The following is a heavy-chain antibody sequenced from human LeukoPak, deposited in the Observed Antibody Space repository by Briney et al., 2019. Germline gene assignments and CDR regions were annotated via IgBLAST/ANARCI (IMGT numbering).Heavy chain of an antibody. CDR3: AKVPTFGAVIIGYYFDY. CDR2: ISYDEIDQ. CDR1: GFTLRNQA. Sequence: PGGSPRPPRSASGFTLRNQAKQLVRPAPGKGPEGGAVISYDEIDQYYAASVKGRFTISRDNSKNTLYLQLNSLRAEDTAVYYCAKVPTFGAVIIGYYFDYWGQGTLVTVSS. J-gene: IGHJ4*02. D-gene: IGHD3-3*01. V-gene: IGHV3-30*18.